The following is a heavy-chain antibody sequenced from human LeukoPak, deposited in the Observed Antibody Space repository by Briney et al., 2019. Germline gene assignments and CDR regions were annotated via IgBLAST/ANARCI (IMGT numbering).Heavy chain of an antibody. D-gene: IGHD3-3*02. J-gene: IGHJ4*02. Sequence: GGSLRLSCTAAGFTFNNYWMYWVRQAPGKGLVWVSRINGDGSDTSYADSVKGRFTISRDNAKNTLYLQMNSLRAEDTAVYYCASYFRDGTILGRVGYWGQGTLVTVSS. CDR2: INGDGSDT. V-gene: IGHV3-74*01. CDR1: GFTFNNYW. CDR3: ASYFRDGTILGRVGY.